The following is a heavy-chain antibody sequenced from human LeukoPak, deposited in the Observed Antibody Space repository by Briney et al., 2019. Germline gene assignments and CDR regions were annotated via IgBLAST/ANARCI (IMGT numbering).Heavy chain of an antibody. J-gene: IGHJ4*02. CDR3: ARAASDDPTYYFDY. V-gene: IGHV4-38-2*01. Sequence: SETLSLTCAVYGGSFSGYYWGWIRQPPGKGLEWIGSIYHSGSTYYNPSLKSRVTISVDTSKNQFSLKLSSVTAADTAVYYCARAASDDPTYYFDYWGQGTLVTVSS. D-gene: IGHD6-25*01. CDR1: GGSFSGYY. CDR2: IYHSGST.